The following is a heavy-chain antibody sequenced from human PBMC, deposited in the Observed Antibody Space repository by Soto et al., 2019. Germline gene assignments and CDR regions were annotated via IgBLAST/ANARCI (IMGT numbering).Heavy chain of an antibody. CDR1: GFTFSSYA. CDR3: AREWLRLSLIGY. J-gene: IGHJ4*02. CDR2: ISYDGSNR. D-gene: IGHD5-12*01. V-gene: IGHV3-30-3*01. Sequence: QVQLVESGGGVVQPGRSLRLSCAASGFTFSSYAMHWVRQAPGKGLEWVAVISYDGSNRYYADSVKGRFTISRDNSKNPLYLQMNSLRAEDTAVYYCAREWLRLSLIGYWGQGTLVTVSS.